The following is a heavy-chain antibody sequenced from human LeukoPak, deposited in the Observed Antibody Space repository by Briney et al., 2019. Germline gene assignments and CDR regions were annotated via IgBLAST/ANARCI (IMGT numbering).Heavy chain of an antibody. Sequence: SQTLSLTCTVSGGSISSGGYYWSWIRQPPGKGLQWIGYIYYSGNTYYNPSLKSRVTISVDTSKNQFSLKLSSVTAADTAVYYCARVWWGENGVDSAAGYFDYWGQGTLVTVSS. CDR1: GGSISSGGYY. CDR2: IYYSGNT. D-gene: IGHD2-21*01. V-gene: IGHV4-31*03. J-gene: IGHJ4*02. CDR3: ARVWWGENGVDSAAGYFDY.